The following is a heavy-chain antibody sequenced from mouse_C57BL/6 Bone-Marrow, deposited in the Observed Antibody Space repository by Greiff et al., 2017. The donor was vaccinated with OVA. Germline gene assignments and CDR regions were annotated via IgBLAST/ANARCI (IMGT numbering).Heavy chain of an antibody. CDR2: FSSGGSYT. Sequence: EVKVVESGGDLVKPGGSLKLSCAASGFTFSSYGMSWVRQTPDKRLEWVATFSSGGSYTYYPDSVKGRFTISRDKAKNTLYLQMSSLKSEDTAMYYCARQLGWFAYWGQGTLVTVSA. D-gene: IGHD3-3*01. J-gene: IGHJ3*01. CDR3: ARQLGWFAY. CDR1: GFTFSSYG. V-gene: IGHV5-6*01.